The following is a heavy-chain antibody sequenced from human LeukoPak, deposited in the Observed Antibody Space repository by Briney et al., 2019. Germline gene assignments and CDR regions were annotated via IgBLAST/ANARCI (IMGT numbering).Heavy chain of an antibody. Sequence: GGSLRLSCAASGFTFSNFLMTWVRQAPGKGPEWVSAISGSGGDAYYADSVRGRFTISRDNSKNTLYLQMNSLRAEDTAVYYCAKKGATTGDFDYWGQGTLVTVSS. D-gene: IGHD1-26*01. V-gene: IGHV3-23*01. CDR2: ISGSGGDA. J-gene: IGHJ4*02. CDR3: AKKGATTGDFDY. CDR1: GFTFSNFL.